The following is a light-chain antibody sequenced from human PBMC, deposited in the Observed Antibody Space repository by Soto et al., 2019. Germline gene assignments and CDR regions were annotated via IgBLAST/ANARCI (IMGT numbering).Light chain of an antibody. CDR2: DAS. CDR1: QGIGSA. J-gene: IGKJ4*01. Sequence: AIRLTQSPSSLSASIGDRVTITCRARQGIGSALAWYQQAPGKPPKLLIFDASTLENGVPSRFSGGGSGTDFTLTISSLQPEDFATYYCLLFNTYPQAFGGGTKVEIK. CDR3: LLFNTYPQA. V-gene: IGKV1-13*02.